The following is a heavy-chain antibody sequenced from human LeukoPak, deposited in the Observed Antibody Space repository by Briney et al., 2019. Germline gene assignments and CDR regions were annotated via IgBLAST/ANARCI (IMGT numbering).Heavy chain of an antibody. J-gene: IGHJ4*02. CDR1: GFTFSSYS. V-gene: IGHV3-21*01. CDR2: ISSSSSYI. Sequence: PGGSLRLSCAASGFTFSSYSMNWVRQAPGKGLEWVSSISSSSSYIYYADSVKGRFTISRDNAKNSLYLQMNSLRAEDTAVYYCARDVRVMGYFDLNFDYWGQGTLVTVSS. D-gene: IGHD3-9*01. CDR3: ARDVRVMGYFDLNFDY.